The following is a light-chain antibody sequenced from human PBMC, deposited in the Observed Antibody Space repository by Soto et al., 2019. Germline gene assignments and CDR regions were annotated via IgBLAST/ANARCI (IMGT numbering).Light chain of an antibody. CDR2: GAS. CDR3: QQYGRSPP. V-gene: IGKV3-15*01. Sequence: EIVMTQSPATLAVSPGERATLSCRATQRVAGNLAWFQQKPGQAPRLIIYGASTRATGVPARFSGSGSGTEFTLTISSLQSEDSAVYYCQQYGRSPPFGQGTRLDIK. J-gene: IGKJ5*01. CDR1: QRVAGN.